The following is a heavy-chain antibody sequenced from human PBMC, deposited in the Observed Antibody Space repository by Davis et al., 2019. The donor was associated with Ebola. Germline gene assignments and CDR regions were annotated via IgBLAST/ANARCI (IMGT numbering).Heavy chain of an antibody. J-gene: IGHJ4*02. CDR3: AALSGVYVGVKY. CDR1: GGSFSSSSYY. CDR2: IYYSVST. D-gene: IGHD5/OR15-5a*01. V-gene: IGHV4-39*01. Sequence: SETLSLTCTVSGGSFSSSSYYWGCIRKPPGKGLEWIGSIYYSVSTYYNPSLKSRVTISVDTSQNQFSLKLSSVTAADTSVYYCAALSGVYVGVKYWGQGTLVTVSS.